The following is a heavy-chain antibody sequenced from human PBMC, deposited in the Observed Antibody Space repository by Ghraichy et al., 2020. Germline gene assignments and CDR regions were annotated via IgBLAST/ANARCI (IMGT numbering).Heavy chain of an antibody. D-gene: IGHD6-19*01. CDR2: ISWNSGSI. CDR1: GFTFDNYA. V-gene: IGHV3-9*01. J-gene: IGHJ4*02. CDR3: AKVTNTNGWYGIDY. Sequence: SLRLSCAASGFTFDNYAMHWVRQAPGKGLEWVSGISWNSGSIDYADSVKGRFTVSRDIAKNSLYLQMDSLRPEDTALYYCAKVTNTNGWYGIDYWGQGTLVTVSS.